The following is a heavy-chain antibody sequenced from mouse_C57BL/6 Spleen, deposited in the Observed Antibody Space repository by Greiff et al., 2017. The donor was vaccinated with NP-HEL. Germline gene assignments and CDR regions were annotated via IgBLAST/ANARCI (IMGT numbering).Heavy chain of an antibody. CDR1: GYSITSGYY. CDR3: ARVVTTQYYFDY. CDR2: ISYDGSN. Sequence: EVQLQQSGPGLVKPSQSLSLTCSVTGYSITSGYYWNWIRQFPGNKLEWMGYISYDGSNNYNPSLKNRISITRDTSKNQFFLKLNSVTTEDTATYYCARVVTTQYYFDYWGQGTTLTVSS. J-gene: IGHJ2*01. D-gene: IGHD2-1*01. V-gene: IGHV3-6*01.